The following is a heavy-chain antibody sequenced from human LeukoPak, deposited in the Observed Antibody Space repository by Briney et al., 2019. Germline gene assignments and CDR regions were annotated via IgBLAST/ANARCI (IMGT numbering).Heavy chain of an antibody. Sequence: GGSLRLSCTASGFAFDEHGMSWVRQVPGKGLEWVGNINQDASEINYVDSVRGRFTISRDNAKNSLYLQMNSLRAEDTAVYYCAREAMVRGVFDYWGQGTLVTVSS. J-gene: IGHJ4*02. CDR1: GFAFDEHG. D-gene: IGHD3-10*01. V-gene: IGHV3-7*03. CDR3: AREAMVRGVFDY. CDR2: INQDASEI.